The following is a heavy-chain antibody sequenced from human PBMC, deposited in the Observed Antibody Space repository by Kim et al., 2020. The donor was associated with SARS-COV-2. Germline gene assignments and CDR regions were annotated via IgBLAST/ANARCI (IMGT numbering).Heavy chain of an antibody. D-gene: IGHD3-10*01. Sequence: GGSLRLSCAASGFTFSSYGMHWVRQAPGKGLEWVAVISYDGSNKYYADSVKGRFTISRDNSKNTLYLQMNSLRAEDTAVYYCAKPLYKWFGELYYFDYWGQGTLVTVSS. CDR1: GFTFSSYG. J-gene: IGHJ4*02. CDR3: AKPLYKWFGELYYFDY. CDR2: ISYDGSNK. V-gene: IGHV3-30*18.